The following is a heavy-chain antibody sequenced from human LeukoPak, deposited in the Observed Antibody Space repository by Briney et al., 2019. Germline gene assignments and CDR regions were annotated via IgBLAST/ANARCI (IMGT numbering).Heavy chain of an antibody. CDR3: AKDLGYCHGY. CDR2: ISGSGGST. V-gene: IGHV3-23*01. Sequence: GGSLRLSCAASGFTLSSYAMSWGRHAPGKGLEWVSAISGSGGSTYYADSVKGRFTISRDNSKNTLYLQMNSLRAEDTAVYYCAKDLGYCHGYWGQRTLVAVSS. CDR1: GFTLSSYA. D-gene: IGHD5-18*01. J-gene: IGHJ4*02.